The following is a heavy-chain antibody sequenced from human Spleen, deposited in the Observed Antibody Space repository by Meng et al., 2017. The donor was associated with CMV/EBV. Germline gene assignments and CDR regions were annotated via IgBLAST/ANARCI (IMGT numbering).Heavy chain of an antibody. D-gene: IGHD3-3*01. V-gene: IGHV4-59*01. CDR1: GGSISSYY. CDR3: ARAVGGVVIIPTSTLFDY. Sequence: GSLRLSCTVSGGSISSYYWSWIRQPPGKGLEWIGYIYYSGSTNYNPSLKSRVTISVDTSKNQFSLKLSSVTAADTAVYYCARAVGGVVIIPTSTLFDYWGQGTLVTVSS. CDR2: IYYSGST. J-gene: IGHJ4*02.